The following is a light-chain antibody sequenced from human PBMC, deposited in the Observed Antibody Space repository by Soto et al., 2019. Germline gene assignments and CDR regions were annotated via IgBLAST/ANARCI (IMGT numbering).Light chain of an antibody. Sequence: QSALTQPASVSGSPGQSITISCTGTSSDVGGYNYVSWYQQHPGKAPKLMIYDVSNRPSGVSNRFSGSKSGNTASLTIAGLQAEDGADYYRSSDTNSGTLMVFGGGTKL. J-gene: IGLJ2*01. V-gene: IGLV2-14*01. CDR3: SSDTNSGTLMV. CDR2: DVS. CDR1: SSDVGGYNY.